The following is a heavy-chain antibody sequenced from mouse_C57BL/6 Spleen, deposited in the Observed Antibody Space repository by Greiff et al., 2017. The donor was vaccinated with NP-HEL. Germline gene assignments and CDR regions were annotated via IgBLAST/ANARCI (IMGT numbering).Heavy chain of an antibody. CDR2: INPSTGGT. D-gene: IGHD2-4*01. J-gene: IGHJ2*01. V-gene: IGHV1-42*01. CDR3: ARNDYGGY. CDR1: GYSFTGYY. Sequence: EVKLQESGPELVKPGASVKISCKASGYSFTGYYMNWVKQSPEKSLEWIGEINPSTGGTTYNQKFKAKATLTVDKSSSTAYMQLKSLTSEDSAVYYCARNDYGGYWGQGTTLTVSS.